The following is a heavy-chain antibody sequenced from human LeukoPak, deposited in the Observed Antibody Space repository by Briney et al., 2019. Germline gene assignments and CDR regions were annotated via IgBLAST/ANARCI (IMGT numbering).Heavy chain of an antibody. J-gene: IGHJ5*02. CDR3: ARGDAFWSASYRYWFDP. CDR2: INPNNGGT. V-gene: IGHV1-2*02. CDR1: GYTSTYYH. D-gene: IGHD3-3*01. Sequence: ASVKVSCKASGYTSTYYHMHWVRQAPGQGLEWMGWINPNNGGTKYAQEFEGRVTVTRDTSISTAYMEVSRLRSDDTAVYYCARGDAFWSASYRYWFDPWGLGTLVTVSS.